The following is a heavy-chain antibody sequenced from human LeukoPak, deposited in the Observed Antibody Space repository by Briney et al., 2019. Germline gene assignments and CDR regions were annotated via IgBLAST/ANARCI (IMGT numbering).Heavy chain of an antibody. CDR2: ISSSGSYI. Sequence: PGGSLRLSCAASGFTFSSYSMNWVRQAPGKGLEWVSSISSSGSYIYYADSVKGRFTISRDNAKNSLYLQMNSLRAEDTAVYYCARDRIAVAGIYYYYGMDVWGKGTTVTVSS. CDR1: GFTFSSYS. V-gene: IGHV3-21*01. CDR3: ARDRIAVAGIYYYYGMDV. D-gene: IGHD6-19*01. J-gene: IGHJ6*04.